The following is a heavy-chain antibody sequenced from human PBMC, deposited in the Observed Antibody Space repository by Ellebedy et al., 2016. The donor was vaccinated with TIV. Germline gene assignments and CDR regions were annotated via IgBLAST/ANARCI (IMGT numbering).Heavy chain of an antibody. V-gene: IGHV3-30-3*01. CDR1: GFTFSSYA. D-gene: IGHD3-22*01. CDR3: AREGRITMIVVVTEPYYFDY. CDR2: ISYDGSNK. Sequence: GESLKISXAASGFTFSSYAMHWVRQAPGKGLEWVAVISYDGSNKYYADSVKGRFTISRDNSKNTLYLQMNSLRAEDTAVYYCAREGRITMIVVVTEPYYFDYWGQGTLVTVSS. J-gene: IGHJ4*02.